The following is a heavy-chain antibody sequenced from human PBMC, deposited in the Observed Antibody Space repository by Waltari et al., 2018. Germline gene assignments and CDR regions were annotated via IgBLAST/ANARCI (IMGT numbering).Heavy chain of an antibody. CDR2: IYANGNT. Sequence: QVQLQESGPGLIKPSETLSLTCTVPGGSVNSYSWSWIRQPAGKGLEWIGRIYANGNTNYNPSLKTRVTMSEDMSKNQVSLSLTSVTAADTAVYYCAKMAAKVGAHDAFDIWGQGTMVTVSS. V-gene: IGHV4-4*07. CDR3: AKMAAKVGAHDAFDI. D-gene: IGHD1-26*01. CDR1: GGSVNSYS. J-gene: IGHJ3*02.